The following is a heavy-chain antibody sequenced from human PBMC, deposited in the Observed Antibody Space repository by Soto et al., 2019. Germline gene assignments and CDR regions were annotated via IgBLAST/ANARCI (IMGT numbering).Heavy chain of an antibody. V-gene: IGHV1-69*18. CDR2: IIPLYGTT. CDR3: ARGPRATVTALDP. CDR1: GGTFSPYG. D-gene: IGHD4-17*01. Sequence: QVQLVQSGAEVKKPGSLVKVSCKASGGTFSPYGMNWVRQAPGQGLEWMGSIIPLYGTTNYAQTFQGRVTITADESTSTVYMDLRSLRSEDTAIYYCARGPRATVTALDPWGQGTLVTVSS. J-gene: IGHJ5*02.